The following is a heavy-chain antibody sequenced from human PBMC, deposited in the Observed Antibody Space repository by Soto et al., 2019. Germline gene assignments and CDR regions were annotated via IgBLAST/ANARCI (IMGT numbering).Heavy chain of an antibody. CDR2: MNPNSGNT. J-gene: IGHJ4*02. D-gene: IGHD6-19*01. V-gene: IGHV1-8*01. CDR3: XREYSSGWSKD. CDR1: GYTFTSYD. Sequence: QVQLVQSGAEVKKPGASVKVSCKASGYTFTSYDINWVRQATGQGLEWMGWMNPNSGNTGYAQKFQGRVTMTRNTSISTAYMEXSXXXXXXXXXXXXXREYSSGWSKDWGQGTLVTVSS.